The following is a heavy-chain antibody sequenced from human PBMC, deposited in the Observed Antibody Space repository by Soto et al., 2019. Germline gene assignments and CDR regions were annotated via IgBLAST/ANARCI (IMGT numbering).Heavy chain of an antibody. CDR2: INMDGTST. V-gene: IGHV3-74*01. CDR1: GFTFSGDW. CDR3: ARGPRGLYHHDY. J-gene: IGHJ4*02. Sequence: GGSLRLSCVASGFTFSGDWMHWVRQAAGKGLVWVSRINMDGTSTNYADSVKGRFTISRDNAKNTLYLQMNSLRVDDTAVYYCARGPRGLYHHDYWGQGALVTV. D-gene: IGHD2-8*02.